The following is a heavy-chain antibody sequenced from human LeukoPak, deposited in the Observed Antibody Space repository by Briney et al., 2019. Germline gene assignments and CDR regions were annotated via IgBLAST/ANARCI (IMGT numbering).Heavy chain of an antibody. D-gene: IGHD2-2*01. J-gene: IGHJ5*02. CDR2: IYHSGST. CDR3: ARVGDIVVVPAAIPNWFDP. CDR1: GGSISSSNW. Sequence: TSETLSLTCAVSGGSISSSNWWSWVRQPPGKGLEWIGEIYHSGSTNYNPSLKSRVTISVDKSKNQFSLKLSSVTAADTAVYYCARVGDIVVVPAAIPNWFDPWGQGTLVTVSS. V-gene: IGHV4-4*02.